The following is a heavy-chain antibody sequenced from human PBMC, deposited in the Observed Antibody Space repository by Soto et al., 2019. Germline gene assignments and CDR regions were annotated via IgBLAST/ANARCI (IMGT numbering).Heavy chain of an antibody. CDR3: ARDLRYGDFESYGMDV. J-gene: IGHJ6*02. Sequence: QVQLQESGPGLVKPSQTLSLTCTVSGGSIGSGGYYWSWIRQHPGKGLEWIGYIYYSGSTYYNPSLKSRVTTPVDTSKNQFSLKLSSVTAADTAVYYCARDLRYGDFESYGMDVWGQGTTVTVSS. CDR2: IYYSGST. D-gene: IGHD4-17*01. V-gene: IGHV4-31*03. CDR1: GGSIGSGGYY.